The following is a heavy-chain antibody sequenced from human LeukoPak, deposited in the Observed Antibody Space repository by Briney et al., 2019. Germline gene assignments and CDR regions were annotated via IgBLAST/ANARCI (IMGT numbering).Heavy chain of an antibody. J-gene: IGHJ5*02. CDR3: ARDIDRVFNWFDP. CDR2: INAGNGNT. CDR1: GYIFTSYA. D-gene: IGHD6-13*01. V-gene: IGHV1-3*01. Sequence: ASVKVSCKASGYIFTSYAMHWVRQPPGQRLEWMGWINAGNGNTKYSQKFQGRVTITRDTSATTVYMELSSLRSEDTAVYYCARDIDRVFNWFDPWGQGTLVTVSS.